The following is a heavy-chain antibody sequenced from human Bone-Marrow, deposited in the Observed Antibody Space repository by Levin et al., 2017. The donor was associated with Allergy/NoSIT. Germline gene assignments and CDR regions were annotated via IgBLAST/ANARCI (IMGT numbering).Heavy chain of an antibody. V-gene: IGHV1-69*13. J-gene: IGHJ5*02. CDR2: IIPIFGTA. CDR1: GGTFSSYA. Sequence: ASVKVSCKASGGTFSSYAISWVRQAPGQGLEWMGGIIPIFGTANYAQKFQGRVTITADESTSTAYMELSSLRSEDTAVYYCARDRRVAANGVRGSRGWFDPWGQGTLVTVSS. CDR3: ARDRRVAANGVRGSRGWFDP. D-gene: IGHD6-19*01.